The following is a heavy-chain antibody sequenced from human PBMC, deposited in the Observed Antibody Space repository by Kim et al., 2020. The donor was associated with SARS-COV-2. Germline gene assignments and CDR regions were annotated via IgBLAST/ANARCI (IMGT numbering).Heavy chain of an antibody. CDR1: GFTFSSYE. V-gene: IGHV3-48*03. CDR3: ARDFMISDYYYGMDV. D-gene: IGHD3-16*01. CDR2: ISSSGSTI. J-gene: IGHJ6*02. Sequence: GGSLRLSCAASGFTFSSYEMNWVRQAPGKGLEWVSYISSSGSTIYYADSVKGRFTISRDNAKNSLYLQMNSLRAEDTAVYYCARDFMISDYYYGMDVWGQGTTVTVSS.